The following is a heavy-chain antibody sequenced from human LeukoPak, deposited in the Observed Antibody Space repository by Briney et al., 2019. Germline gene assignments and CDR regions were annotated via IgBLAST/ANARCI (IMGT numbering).Heavy chain of an antibody. CDR1: GDSISLYY. Sequence: SETLSLTCSVSGDSISLYYWNWIRQSPGKGLEWIGYFFYTGSTNYNPSLKSRVHMSVDTSKNQVSLTLRSVTATDTAVYYCARRPNHYHGLDVWGPGTTVIVSS. D-gene: IGHD1-14*01. CDR2: FFYTGST. J-gene: IGHJ6*02. CDR3: ARRPNHYHGLDV. V-gene: IGHV4-59*08.